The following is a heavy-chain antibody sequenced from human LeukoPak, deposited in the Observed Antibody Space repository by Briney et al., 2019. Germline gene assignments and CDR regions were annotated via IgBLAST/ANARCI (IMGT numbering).Heavy chain of an antibody. CDR2: IYYSGST. J-gene: IGHJ3*02. CDR3: ARDSPYYSDSSGYLSAFDI. D-gene: IGHD3-22*01. V-gene: IGHV4-59*01. Sequence: SETLSLTCSVSGDSISSYYWSWIRQPPGKGLEWIGYIYYSGSTNYNPPLKSRVTISVDTSKNQFSLKLSSVTAADTAVYYCARDSPYYSDSSGYLSAFDIWGQGTMVTVSS. CDR1: GDSISSYY.